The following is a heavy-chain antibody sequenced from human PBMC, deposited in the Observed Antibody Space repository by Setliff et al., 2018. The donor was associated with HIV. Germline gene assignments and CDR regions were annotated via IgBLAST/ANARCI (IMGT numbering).Heavy chain of an antibody. Sequence: SETLSLTCAVYGGSFSGYYWSWIRQPPGKGLEWIGEINHSGSTNYNPSLKSRVTISVDTSKNQFSLKLSSLRSEDTAVYYCAREYSSSWYPQHYGMDVWGQGTTVTVSS. CDR2: INHSGST. D-gene: IGHD6-13*01. CDR1: GGSFSGYY. CDR3: AREYSSSWYPQHYGMDV. J-gene: IGHJ6*02. V-gene: IGHV4-34*01.